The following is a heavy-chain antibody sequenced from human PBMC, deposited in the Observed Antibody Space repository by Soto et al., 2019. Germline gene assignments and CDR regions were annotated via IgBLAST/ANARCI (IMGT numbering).Heavy chain of an antibody. Sequence: KLVASVKVSCKASGYNFGNYIMQWVRQAPGQRFEWMAWINVGNGDARYSNNFQGRLTITRDTSANIGYMELSSLKSEDTAIYYCATESLASTGSAFDMWGQGTMVTVSS. V-gene: IGHV1-3*01. J-gene: IGHJ3*02. CDR2: INVGNGDA. D-gene: IGHD1-1*01. CDR3: ATESLASTGSAFDM. CDR1: GYNFGNYI.